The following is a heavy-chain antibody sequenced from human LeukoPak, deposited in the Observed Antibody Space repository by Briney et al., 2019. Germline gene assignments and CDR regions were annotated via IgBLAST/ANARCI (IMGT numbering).Heavy chain of an antibody. CDR3: APTTSGGAFDV. CDR1: GFTVSYNY. D-gene: IGHD1-26*01. J-gene: IGHJ3*01. CDR2: IFSGGNT. Sequence: GGSLRLSCAASGFTVSYNYLSWVRQAPGKGLEWVSTIFSGGNTYYADSVKGRFTISRDRFKNTLYIQMNSLTAEDTAVYHCAPTTSGGAFDVWGQGTMVTVSS. V-gene: IGHV3-66*01.